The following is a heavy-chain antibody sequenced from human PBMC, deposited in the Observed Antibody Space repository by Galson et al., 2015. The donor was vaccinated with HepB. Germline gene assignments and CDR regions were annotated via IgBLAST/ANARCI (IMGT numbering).Heavy chain of an antibody. CDR2: MNPNSGYR. CDR3: ARASGDFDY. V-gene: IGHV1-8*01. CDR1: GYTFTSYD. J-gene: IGHJ4*02. Sequence: SVKVSCKASGYTFTSYDINWVRQAAGQGLGWMGWMNPNSGYRGYAQKFQGRVTMTRDTSISTAYMELSSLRSEDTAVYYCARASGDFDYWGQGTLVTVSS. D-gene: IGHD3-10*01.